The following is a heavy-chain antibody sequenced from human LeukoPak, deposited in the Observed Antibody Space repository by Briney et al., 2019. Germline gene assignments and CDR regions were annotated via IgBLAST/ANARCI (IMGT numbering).Heavy chain of an antibody. CDR1: GGSISSSSYY. Sequence: SETLSLTCTVSGGSISSSSYYWGWIRQPPGKGLEWIGSIYYSGSTYYNPSLKSRVTISIDTSKNQFSLRLSSVTAADTAMYYCAKSGGYGLIDYWGQGTLVTVSS. J-gene: IGHJ4*02. CDR2: IYYSGST. V-gene: IGHV4-39*01. D-gene: IGHD1-26*01. CDR3: AKSGGYGLIDY.